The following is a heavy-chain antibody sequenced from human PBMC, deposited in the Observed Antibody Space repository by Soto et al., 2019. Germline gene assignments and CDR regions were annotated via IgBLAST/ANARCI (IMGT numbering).Heavy chain of an antibody. CDR2: VNPILSFS. J-gene: IGHJ4*02. CDR1: GDTFNFYT. CDR3: ATSFGSGSRAFDY. D-gene: IGHD3-10*01. Sequence: QVQLVQSGAEVKKPGSSVKVSCKASGDTFNFYTINWVRQAPGLGLEWMGRVNPILSFSNSALKGQGRVTLTADKSTSTAYMVLSSLRSEDTAIYYCATSFGSGSRAFDYWGQGALVTVSS. V-gene: IGHV1-69*02.